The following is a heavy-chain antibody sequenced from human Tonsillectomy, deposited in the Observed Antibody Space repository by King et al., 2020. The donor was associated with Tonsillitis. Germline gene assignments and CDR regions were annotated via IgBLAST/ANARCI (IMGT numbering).Heavy chain of an antibody. D-gene: IGHD3-22*01. CDR1: GFTFSSYA. CDR3: AKEPPSSGYYPFDY. CDR2: IRYDGSNK. J-gene: IGHJ4*02. V-gene: IGHV3-30*02. Sequence: QLVQSGGGVVQPGGSLRLSCAASGFTFSSYAMHWVRQAPGKGLEWVAFIRYDGSNKYYVESVKGRFTISRDNSKNTLYLQMNSLRAEDTAVYYCAKEPPSSGYYPFDYWGQGTLVTVSS.